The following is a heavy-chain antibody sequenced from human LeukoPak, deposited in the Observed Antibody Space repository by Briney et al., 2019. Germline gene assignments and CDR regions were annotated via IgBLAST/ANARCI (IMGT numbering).Heavy chain of an antibody. D-gene: IGHD3-10*01. Sequence: SETLSLTCTVSGGSISSSSYSWGWIRQPPGKGLEWIGRIYYSGSTYYNPSLKSRVTISVDTSKDQFSLKLSSVTAADTAVYYCARLEYYYQHRFDYWGQGTLVTVSS. CDR1: GGSISSSSYS. J-gene: IGHJ4*02. CDR3: ARLEYYYQHRFDY. CDR2: IYYSGST. V-gene: IGHV4-39*01.